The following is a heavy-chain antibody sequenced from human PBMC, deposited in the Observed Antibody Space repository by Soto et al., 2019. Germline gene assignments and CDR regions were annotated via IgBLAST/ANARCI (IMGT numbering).Heavy chain of an antibody. D-gene: IGHD5-18*01. Sequence: QITLKESGPTLVRPTQTLTLTCSFSGFSLTTSGVGVAWIRQPPGKALEWLALIYWDDDKRYSPSLKSRLTITKAPSKNQVVLTMTNMDPVDTATYYCAHRRRDTTLGTELAYWGQGTLVTVSS. J-gene: IGHJ4*02. CDR1: GFSLTTSGVG. CDR3: AHRRRDTTLGTELAY. V-gene: IGHV2-5*02. CDR2: IYWDDDK.